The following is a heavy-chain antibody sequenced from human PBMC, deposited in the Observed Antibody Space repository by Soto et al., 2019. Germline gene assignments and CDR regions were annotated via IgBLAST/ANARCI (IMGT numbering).Heavy chain of an antibody. V-gene: IGHV4-59*08. CDR3: ARYYSGYDYWFDP. CDR2: IYYTESP. J-gene: IGHJ5*02. CDR1: GGPISSYY. Sequence: PSETLSLTCTVSGGPISSYYWTWIRQPPGKGLEWIGHIYYTESPKYNPSLKSRVTISVDTSKNQFSLKLSSVTAADTAVYYCARYYSGYDYWFDPWGQGTLVTVSS. D-gene: IGHD5-12*01.